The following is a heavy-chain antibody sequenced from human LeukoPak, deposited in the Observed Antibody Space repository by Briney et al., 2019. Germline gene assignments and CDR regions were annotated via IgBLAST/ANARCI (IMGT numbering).Heavy chain of an antibody. CDR2: IYYRGST. Sequence: SETLSLTCTVSGGSISSGDYYWGWIRQPPGNGLEWIGYIYYRGSTNYNPSLKSRVTISVDTSKKHFSLKLSSVTAADTAVYYCAREPCSGGSCGFVDAWGQGTTVTVSS. J-gene: IGHJ6*02. D-gene: IGHD2-15*01. V-gene: IGHV4-61*03. CDR3: AREPCSGGSCGFVDA. CDR1: GGSISSGDYY.